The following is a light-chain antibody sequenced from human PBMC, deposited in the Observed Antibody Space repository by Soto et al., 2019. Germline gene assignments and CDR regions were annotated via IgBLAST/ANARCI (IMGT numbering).Light chain of an antibody. Sequence: DIVLTQSPGPLSLSPGARATLSCRASQTVRSSSLAWYQQKPGQAPRLLIFGASTRAAGFPDRFSGSGSGTDFTLTISRLEPEDFAVYYCQQYGSSPRTFGQGTKVDIK. CDR2: GAS. CDR3: QQYGSSPRT. J-gene: IGKJ1*01. CDR1: QTVRSSS. V-gene: IGKV3-20*01.